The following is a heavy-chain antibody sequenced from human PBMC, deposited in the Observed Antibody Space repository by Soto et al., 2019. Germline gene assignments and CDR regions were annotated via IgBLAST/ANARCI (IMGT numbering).Heavy chain of an antibody. CDR1: GFTFSDHG. V-gene: IGHV3-33*01. Sequence: QVQLAESGGGAVQPGRSLRLSCAASGFTFSDHGMQWVRQAPGKGLEWVAVIWHDGSKKYYGDSVKGRFTISRDNSRNTMYLQMNSLRAEDTAVYYCARHPSIYGDPPLNWFDPWGQGTLVTVSS. CDR2: IWHDGSKK. J-gene: IGHJ5*02. CDR3: ARHPSIYGDPPLNWFDP. D-gene: IGHD4-17*01.